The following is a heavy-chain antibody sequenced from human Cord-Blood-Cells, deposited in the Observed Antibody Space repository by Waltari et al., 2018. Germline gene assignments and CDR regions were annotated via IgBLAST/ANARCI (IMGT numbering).Heavy chain of an antibody. CDR2: ISAYNGNT. Sequence: QVQLVQSGAEVKKPGASVKVSCKASGYTFTSHGISRVRQAPGQGLEWMGWISAYNGNTNYAQKLQGRVTMTTDTSTSTAYMELRSLRSDDTAVYYCARGGSSRGYYYYYGMDVWGQGTTVTVSS. J-gene: IGHJ6*02. CDR3: ARGGSSRGYYYYYGMDV. D-gene: IGHD3-10*01. V-gene: IGHV1-18*01. CDR1: GYTFTSHG.